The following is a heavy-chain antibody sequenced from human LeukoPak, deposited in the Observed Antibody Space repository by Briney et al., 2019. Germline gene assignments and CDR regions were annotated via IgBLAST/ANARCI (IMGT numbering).Heavy chain of an antibody. CDR3: AREGRYGGNSGYYYYYMDV. CDR1: GFTFSSYA. D-gene: IGHD4-23*01. Sequence: GGSLRLSCAASGFTFSSYAMSWVRQAPGKGLEWVSSITSSGAATYYADSVKGRFTISRDNSDNTLYLQMNSLRAEDTAVYYCAREGRYGGNSGYYYYYMDVWGKGTTVTVSS. CDR2: ITSSGAAT. V-gene: IGHV3-23*01. J-gene: IGHJ6*03.